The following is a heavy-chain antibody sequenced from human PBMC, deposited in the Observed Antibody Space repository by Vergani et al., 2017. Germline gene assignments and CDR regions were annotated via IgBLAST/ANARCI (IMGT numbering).Heavy chain of an antibody. CDR1: GFSLSTSGVG. D-gene: IGHD2-15*01. J-gene: IGHJ4*02. CDR3: AHASIVVVVAATLFDY. V-gene: IGHV2-5*01. CDR2: IYWNDDK. Sequence: QITLKESGPTLVKPTQTLTLTCTFSGFSLSTSGVGVGWIRQPPGKALGWLALIYWNDDKRYSPSLKSRLTITKDTSKNQVVLTMTNMDPVDTATYYCAHASIVVVVAATLFDYWGQGTLVTVSS.